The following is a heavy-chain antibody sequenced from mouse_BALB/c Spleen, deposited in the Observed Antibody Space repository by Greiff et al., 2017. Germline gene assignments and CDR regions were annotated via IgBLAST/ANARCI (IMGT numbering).Heavy chain of an antibody. CDR3: ARGGGSYYYYAMDY. D-gene: IGHD1-1*02. Sequence: EVQRVESGGGLVQPGGSRKLSCAASGFTFSSFGMHWVRQAPEKGLEWVAYISSGSSTIYYADTVKGRFTISRDNPKNTLFLQMTSLRSEDTAMYYCARGGGSYYYYAMDYWGQGTSVTVSS. CDR1: GFTFSSFG. V-gene: IGHV5-17*02. CDR2: ISSGSSTI. J-gene: IGHJ4*01.